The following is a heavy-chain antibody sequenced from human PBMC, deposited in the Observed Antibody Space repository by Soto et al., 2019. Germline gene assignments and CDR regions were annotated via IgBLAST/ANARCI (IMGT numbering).Heavy chain of an antibody. Sequence: GGSLRLSCAASGFTFSSYAMTWVRQAPGKGLEWVSTISCNGGYTYYSDSVRGRFTISRDNSKKTLYLQMDSLRADDTAVFYCAKGKANTVFGVDTIFDYWGQGTQVTVSS. V-gene: IGHV3-23*01. CDR3: AKGKANTVFGVDTIFDY. CDR2: ISCNGGYT. CDR1: GFTFSSYA. J-gene: IGHJ4*02. D-gene: IGHD3-3*01.